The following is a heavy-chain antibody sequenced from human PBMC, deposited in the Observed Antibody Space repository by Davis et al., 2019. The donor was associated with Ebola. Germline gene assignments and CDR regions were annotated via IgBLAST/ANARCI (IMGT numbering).Heavy chain of an antibody. V-gene: IGHV4-59*01. D-gene: IGHD6-19*01. Sequence: MPSETLSLTCAVYGGSFSGYYWSWIRSPPGKGLEWIGSIYYSGSTNYNPSLKSRVTISVDTSKNQFSLRLSSVTAADTAVYYCARWVGSDWYYFDYWGQGTLVTVSS. CDR2: IYYSGST. CDR3: ARWVGSDWYYFDY. CDR1: GGSFSGYY. J-gene: IGHJ4*02.